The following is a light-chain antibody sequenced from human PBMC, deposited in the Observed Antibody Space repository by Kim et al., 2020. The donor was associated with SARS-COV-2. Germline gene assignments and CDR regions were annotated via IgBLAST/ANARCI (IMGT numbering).Light chain of an antibody. Sequence: EIVLTQSPATLSLSPGERATLSCRASQSISDNYLAWYQQQPGHTPSVLIYGASTSATSIADRFSGRWSGTDITLIISRLEAEDVAFYCRQQYGSSPGRFGQGTKVEI. CDR2: GAS. J-gene: IGKJ1*01. CDR3: QQYGSSPGR. CDR1: QSISDNY. V-gene: IGKV3-20*01.